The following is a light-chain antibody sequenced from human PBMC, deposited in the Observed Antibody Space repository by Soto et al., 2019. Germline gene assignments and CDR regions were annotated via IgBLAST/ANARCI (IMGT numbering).Light chain of an antibody. V-gene: IGKV1-5*03. Sequence: DRQMTQFPSTLSASVGDRVTITCRASQSISPWLAWYQQKPGKAPKILISKASTLQSGVPPRFSGSGYVREITLTISSLQPDDFATYYCQQYERYPMTFGGATKVEIK. CDR3: QQYERYPMT. J-gene: IGKJ4*01. CDR2: KAS. CDR1: QSISPW.